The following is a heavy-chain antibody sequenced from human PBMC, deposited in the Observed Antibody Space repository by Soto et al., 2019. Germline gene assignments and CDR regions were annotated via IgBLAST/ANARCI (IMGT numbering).Heavy chain of an antibody. CDR2: ISSNSGAI. CDR3: ARMFSRYDPLDYFDS. D-gene: IGHD1-1*01. V-gene: IGHV3-11*01. CDR1: RFTSIDYY. J-gene: IGHJ4*02. Sequence: QVQLVESGGGLVKPGGSLRLSCPASRFTSIDYYMSWIRQAPGKGQEWISSISSNSGAIFYADSVKGRFTISRDNAKNSLYLQMSSLRAEDTAVYYCARMFSRYDPLDYFDSWGQGTLVTVSS.